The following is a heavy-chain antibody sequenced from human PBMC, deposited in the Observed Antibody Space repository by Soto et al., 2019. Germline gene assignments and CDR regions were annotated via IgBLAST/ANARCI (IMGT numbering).Heavy chain of an antibody. CDR2: FDPEDGET. CDR1: GYTLTELS. J-gene: IGHJ4*02. D-gene: IGHD3-10*01. Sequence: ASVKVSCKVSGYTLTELSMHWVRQAPGKGLEWMEGFDPEDGETIYAQKFQGRVTMTEDTSTDTACMELSSLRSEDTAVYYCATAATMVRGVIILMYYFDYWGQGTLVTVSS. V-gene: IGHV1-24*01. CDR3: ATAATMVRGVIILMYYFDY.